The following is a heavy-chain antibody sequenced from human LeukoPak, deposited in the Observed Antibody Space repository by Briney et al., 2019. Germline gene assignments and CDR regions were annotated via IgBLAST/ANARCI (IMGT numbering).Heavy chain of an antibody. CDR3: ARVAVAGLD. V-gene: IGHV3-21*01. J-gene: IGHJ4*02. D-gene: IGHD6-19*01. Sequence: PGGSLRLSCAASGFTFSNFWMHWVRQAPGKGLEWVSSISSSSSYIYYADSVKGRFTISRDNAKNSLYLQMNSLRAEDTAVYYCARVAVAGLDWGQGTLVTVSS. CDR2: ISSSSSYI. CDR1: GFTFSNFW.